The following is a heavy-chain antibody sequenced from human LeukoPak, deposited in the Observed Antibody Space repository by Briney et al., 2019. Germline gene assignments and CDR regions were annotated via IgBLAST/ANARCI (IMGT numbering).Heavy chain of an antibody. Sequence: PSETLSLTCTVSGGSISSSSYYWGWIRQPPGKGLEWIGSIYYSGSTYYNPSLKSRVTISVDMSKNQFSLKLSSVTAADTAVYYCARQYYYDSSGYYPFDYWGQGTLVTVSS. CDR3: ARQYYYDSSGYYPFDY. D-gene: IGHD3-22*01. V-gene: IGHV4-39*01. J-gene: IGHJ4*02. CDR2: IYYSGST. CDR1: GGSISSSSYY.